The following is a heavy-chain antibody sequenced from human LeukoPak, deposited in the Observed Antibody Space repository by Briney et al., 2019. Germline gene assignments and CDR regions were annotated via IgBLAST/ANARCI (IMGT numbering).Heavy chain of an antibody. CDR1: GYTFTSYY. Sequence: ASVKVSCKVSGYTFTSYYMHWVRQAPGQGLEWMGIINASGGSTSYAQKFQGRVTMTRDTSTSTVYMELSSLRSEDTAVYYCARELGQLVPLDYWGQGTLVTVSS. V-gene: IGHV1-46*01. J-gene: IGHJ4*02. CDR2: INASGGST. CDR3: ARELGQLVPLDY. D-gene: IGHD6-13*01.